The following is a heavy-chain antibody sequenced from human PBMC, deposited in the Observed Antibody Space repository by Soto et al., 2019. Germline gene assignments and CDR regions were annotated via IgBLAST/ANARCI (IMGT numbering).Heavy chain of an antibody. CDR3: AKDWDDFWSGYRYGMDV. CDR2: ISYDGSNK. CDR1: GFTFSSYG. J-gene: IGHJ6*02. Sequence: GGSLRLSCAASGFTFSSYGMHWVRQAPGKGLEWVAVISYDGSNKYYADSVKGRFTISRDNSKNTLYLQMNSLRAEDTAVYYCAKDWDDFWSGYRYGMDVWGQGTTVTVSS. V-gene: IGHV3-30*18. D-gene: IGHD3-3*01.